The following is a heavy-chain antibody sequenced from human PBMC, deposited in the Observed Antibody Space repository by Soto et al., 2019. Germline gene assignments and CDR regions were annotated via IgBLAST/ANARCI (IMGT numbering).Heavy chain of an antibody. V-gene: IGHV3-9*01. CDR1: GFSLNHGA. D-gene: IGHD2-2*01. Sequence: PGGYLRLSCPSSGFSLNHGAMHCVWQAPRKSLEWVSGVSWNSGSIGYADSVKGRFTISRDNAKNSLYLQMNSLRAEDTALYYCAKEKGVVPAASYYYDYYRDGWSNGTTVTLS. CDR3: AKEKGVVPAASYYYDYYRDG. J-gene: IGHJ6*03. CDR2: VSWNSGSI.